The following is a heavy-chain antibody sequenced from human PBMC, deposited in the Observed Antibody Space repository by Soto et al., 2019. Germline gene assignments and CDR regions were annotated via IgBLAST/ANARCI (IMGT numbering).Heavy chain of an antibody. D-gene: IGHD3-22*01. CDR3: ARDEYYYDYSSGRASAFDI. J-gene: IGHJ3*02. Sequence: QVQLVESGGGVVQPGRSLRLSCAASGFTFSSYGMHWVRQAPGKGLEWAAVIWYDGSNKYYAHSVRGRFTISRDNSKNPLYLQMKGLRAEDTAVYYCARDEYYYDYSSGRASAFDIWGRGTMVTVSS. CDR2: IWYDGSNK. CDR1: GFTFSSYG. V-gene: IGHV3-33*01.